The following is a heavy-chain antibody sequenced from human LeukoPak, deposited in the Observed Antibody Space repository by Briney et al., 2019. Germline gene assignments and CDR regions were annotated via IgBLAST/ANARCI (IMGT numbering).Heavy chain of an antibody. CDR1: GFTFSDYY. CDR2: ISSSGSTI. D-gene: IGHD6-13*01. J-gene: IGHJ6*03. CDR3: AKDRIAGTVDYYYYMDV. Sequence: GGSLGLSCAASGFTFSDYYMSWIRQAPGKGLEWVSYISSSGSTIYYADSVKGRFTISRDNAKNSLYLQMNSLRAEDTAVYYCAKDRIAGTVDYYYYMDVWGKGTTVTVSS. V-gene: IGHV3-11*04.